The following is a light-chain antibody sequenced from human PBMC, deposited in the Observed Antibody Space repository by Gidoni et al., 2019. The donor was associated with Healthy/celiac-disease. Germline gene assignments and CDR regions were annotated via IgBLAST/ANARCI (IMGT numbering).Light chain of an antibody. J-gene: IGLJ2*01. Sequence: QSVLTQPPSASGTPGQRVTIACSGSSSTIGSNYVYWYQQLPGPAPILLTYRNNQRPSVVPDRFSGSKSGTSASLAISGLRSEDEADYYCAAWDDSLSGPVFGGGTKLTVL. CDR2: RNN. V-gene: IGLV1-47*01. CDR1: SSTIGSNY. CDR3: AAWDDSLSGPV.